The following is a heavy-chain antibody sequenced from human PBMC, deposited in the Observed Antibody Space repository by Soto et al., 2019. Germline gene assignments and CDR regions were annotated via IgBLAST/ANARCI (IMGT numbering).Heavy chain of an antibody. CDR2: ISAYNGNT. D-gene: IGHD2-2*01. Sequence: ASVKVSCKASGYTFTSYGISWVRQAPGQGLEWMGWISAYNGNTNYAQKLQGRVTMTTDTSTSTAYMELRSLRSDDTAVYYCARALIVVVPAATDGRAGTNWFDPWGQGTLVTVSS. CDR3: ARALIVVVPAATDGRAGTNWFDP. CDR1: GYTFTSYG. J-gene: IGHJ5*02. V-gene: IGHV1-18*01.